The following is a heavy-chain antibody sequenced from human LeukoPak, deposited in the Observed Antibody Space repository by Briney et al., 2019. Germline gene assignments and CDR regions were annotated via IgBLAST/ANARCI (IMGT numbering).Heavy chain of an antibody. D-gene: IGHD3-10*01. V-gene: IGHV3-23*01. CDR3: AKSVGSGSPAPDY. CDR2: ISGSGGST. CDR1: GFTFSSYA. J-gene: IGHJ4*02. Sequence: GGSLRLSCAASGFTFSSYAMSCVRQAPGKGLEWVSAISGSGGSTYYADSVKGRFTISRDNSKNTLYVQMNSLRAEDTAVYYCAKSVGSGSPAPDYWGQGTLVTVSS.